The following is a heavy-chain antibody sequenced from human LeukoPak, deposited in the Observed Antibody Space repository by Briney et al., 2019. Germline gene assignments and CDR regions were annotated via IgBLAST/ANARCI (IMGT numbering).Heavy chain of an antibody. D-gene: IGHD3-3*01. CDR2: IVPIFGKD. CDR3: ARTIFGGAFDI. J-gene: IGHJ3*02. CDR1: GGTFSSYA. Sequence: SVKVSFKASGGTFSSYAISWVRQAPGQGLEWMGGIVPIFGKDNYAQTFQGGVTITTHESTSTAYMELSSLRSEDTAVYYCARTIFGGAFDIWAQGTMVTVSS. V-gene: IGHV1-69*05.